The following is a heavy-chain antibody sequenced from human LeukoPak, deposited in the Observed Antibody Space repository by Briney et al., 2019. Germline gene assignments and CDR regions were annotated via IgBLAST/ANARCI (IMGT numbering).Heavy chain of an antibody. CDR2: INTNTGNP. CDR1: GYHFTNYA. D-gene: IGHD6-19*01. V-gene: IGHV7-4-1*02. Sequence: EASVKVSCKASGYHFTNYAINWVRQAPGQGLEWMGWINTNTGNPTYAQGLTGRFVFSLDTSVSTAYLQISSLKAEDTAVYYCAGHQSSGWYQRIVGWFDPWGQGTLVIVSS. CDR3: AGHQSSGWYQRIVGWFDP. J-gene: IGHJ5*02.